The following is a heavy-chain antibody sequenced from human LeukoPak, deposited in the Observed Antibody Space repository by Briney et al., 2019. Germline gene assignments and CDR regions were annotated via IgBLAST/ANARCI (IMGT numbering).Heavy chain of an antibody. D-gene: IGHD3-16*02. CDR1: GGSISSYY. J-gene: IGHJ5*02. V-gene: IGHV4-4*07. Sequence: SETLSLTCTVSGGSISSYYWSWIRQPAGKGLEWIGRIYTSGSTNYNPSLKSRVTISVDTSKNQFSLKLSSVTAADTAVYYCARVRTGDYVWGSYRPRWFDPWGQGTLVTVSS. CDR3: ARVRTGDYVWGSYRPRWFDP. CDR2: IYTSGST.